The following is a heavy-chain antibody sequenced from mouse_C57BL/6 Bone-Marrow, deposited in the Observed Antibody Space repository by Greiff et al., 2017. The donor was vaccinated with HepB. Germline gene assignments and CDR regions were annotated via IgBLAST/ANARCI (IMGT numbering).Heavy chain of an antibody. CDR1: GYSITSGYY. Sequence: EVQLQQSGPGLVKPSQSLSLTCSVTGYSITSGYYWNWIRQFPGNKLEWMGYISYDGSNNYNPSPKNRISITRDTSKNQFFLKLNSVTTEDTATYYCARTLYLWGQGTTLTVSS. CDR3: ARTLYL. V-gene: IGHV3-6*01. D-gene: IGHD5-1*01. J-gene: IGHJ2*01. CDR2: ISYDGSN.